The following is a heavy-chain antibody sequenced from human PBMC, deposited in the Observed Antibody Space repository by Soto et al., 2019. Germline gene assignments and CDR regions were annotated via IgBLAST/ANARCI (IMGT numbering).Heavy chain of an antibody. J-gene: IGHJ6*03. CDR3: ARDSAAAGTYYYYYMDV. Sequence: GGSLRLSCAASGFTFSSYSMNWVRQAPGKGLEWVSSISSSSSYIYYADSVKGRFTIPRDNAKNSLYLQMNSLRAEDTAVYYCARDSAAAGTYYYYYMDVWGKGTTVTVSS. CDR2: ISSSSSYI. V-gene: IGHV3-21*01. CDR1: GFTFSSYS. D-gene: IGHD6-13*01.